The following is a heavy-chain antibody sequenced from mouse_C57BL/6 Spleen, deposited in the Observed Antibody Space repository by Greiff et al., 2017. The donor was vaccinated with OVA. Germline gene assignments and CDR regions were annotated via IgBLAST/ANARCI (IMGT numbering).Heavy chain of an antibody. CDR3: AREKLGHYFDY. CDR2: IDPSDSET. Sequence: VQLQQPGAELVRPGSSVKLSCKASGYTFTSYWMHWVKQRPIQGLEWIGNIDPSDSETHYNQKFKDKATLTVDKSSSTAYMQLSSLTSEDSAVYYCAREKLGHYFDYWGQGTTLTVSS. V-gene: IGHV1-52*01. J-gene: IGHJ2*01. D-gene: IGHD4-1*01. CDR1: GYTFTSYW.